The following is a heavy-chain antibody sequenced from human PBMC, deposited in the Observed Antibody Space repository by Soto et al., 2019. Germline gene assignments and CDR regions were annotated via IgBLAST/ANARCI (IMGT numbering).Heavy chain of an antibody. D-gene: IGHD3-3*01. J-gene: IGHJ4*02. CDR1: GFTFSSYS. V-gene: IGHV3-48*02. CDR3: ARDLGRLRFLEWLFDY. Sequence: GGSLRLSCAASGFTFSSYSMNWVRQAPGKGLEWVSYISSSSSTIYYADSVKGRFTISRDNAKNSLYLQMNSLRDEDTAVYYCARDLGRLRFLEWLFDYWGQGTLVTVSS. CDR2: ISSSSSTI.